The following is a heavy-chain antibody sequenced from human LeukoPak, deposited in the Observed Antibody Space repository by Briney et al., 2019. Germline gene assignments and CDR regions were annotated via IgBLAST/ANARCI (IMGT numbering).Heavy chain of an antibody. V-gene: IGHV3-7*01. CDR3: ARDVPYNMNQMYFDY. CDR1: GFTFSSYW. CDR2: IKGDGSED. D-gene: IGHD3-10*01. Sequence: PGGSLRLSCAASGFTFSSYWTAWVRQAPGKELEWVANIKGDGSEDHYVDSVRGRFTISRDNAKNSLYLQMNSLTAEDTAVYYCARDVPYNMNQMYFDYWGQGTLVTVSS. J-gene: IGHJ4*02.